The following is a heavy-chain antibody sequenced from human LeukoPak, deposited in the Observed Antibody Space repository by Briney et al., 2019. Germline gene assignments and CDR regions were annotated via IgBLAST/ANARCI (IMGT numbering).Heavy chain of an antibody. CDR1: GFTFSSYA. V-gene: IGHV3-30*02. CDR2: IRYDGSNK. CDR3: ARGDTAMVTGDYFDY. J-gene: IGHJ4*02. Sequence: GGSLRLSCAASGFTFSSYAMSWVRQAPGKGLEWVAFIRYDGSNKYYADSVKGRFTISRDNSKNTLYLQMNSLRAEDTAVYYCARGDTAMVTGDYFDYWGQGTLVTVSS. D-gene: IGHD5-18*01.